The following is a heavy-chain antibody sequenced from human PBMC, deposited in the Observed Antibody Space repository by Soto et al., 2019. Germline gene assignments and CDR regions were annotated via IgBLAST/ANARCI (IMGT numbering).Heavy chain of an antibody. CDR3: VRDYGKLNWFDP. CDR1: GGSVSSGSYY. D-gene: IGHD3-10*01. J-gene: IGHJ5*02. CDR2: IYYSGST. V-gene: IGHV4-61*01. Sequence: SETLSLTCTLSGGSVSSGSYYWSWIRQHPGKGLEWIGYIYYSGSTYYNPSLKNRVTRSVDSSKNQFSLKLSTVTAADTAVYYCVRDYGKLNWFDPWGQGTLVTVSS.